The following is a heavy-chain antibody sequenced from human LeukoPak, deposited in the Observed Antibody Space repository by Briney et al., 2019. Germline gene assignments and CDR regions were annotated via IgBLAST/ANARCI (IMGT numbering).Heavy chain of an antibody. D-gene: IGHD3-22*01. CDR3: ARAYYDSSGYYYDWLGAFDI. CDR2: IIPIFGTA. CDR1: GGTFSSYA. Sequence: GASVKVSCKASGGTFSSYAISWVRQAPGQGLEWMAGIIPIFGTANYAQKFQGRVTITADESTSTAYMELSSLRSEDTAVYYCARAYYDSSGYYYDWLGAFDIWGQGTMVTVSS. V-gene: IGHV1-69*13. J-gene: IGHJ3*02.